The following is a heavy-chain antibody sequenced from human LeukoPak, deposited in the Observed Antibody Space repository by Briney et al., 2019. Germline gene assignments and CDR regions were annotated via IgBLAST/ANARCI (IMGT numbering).Heavy chain of an antibody. CDR2: ISSSSSYI. J-gene: IGHJ4*02. V-gene: IGHV3-21*01. CDR1: GFTFSSYS. Sequence: SGGSLRLSCAASGFTFSSYSMNWVRQAPGKGLEWVSSISSSSSYIYYADSVKGRFTISRDNAKNSLYLQMNSLRAEDTAVYYCARSSVAGLDYWGQGTLVTVSS. D-gene: IGHD6-19*01. CDR3: ARSSVAGLDY.